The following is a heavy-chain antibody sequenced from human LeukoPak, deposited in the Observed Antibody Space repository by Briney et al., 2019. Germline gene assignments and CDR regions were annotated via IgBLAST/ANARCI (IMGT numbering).Heavy chain of an antibody. D-gene: IGHD4-17*01. V-gene: IGHV3-23*01. CDR1: GFTFSTFA. CDR2: INNNGDIT. Sequence: GGSLRLSCAASGFTFSTFAMSWVRQAPGKGLEWVSIINNNGDITYYADSVKGRCTISRDNSKNTLFLQMNSLRTEDTAVYYCVKTTVTYFRWFDPWGQGTLVTVSS. J-gene: IGHJ5*02. CDR3: VKTTVTYFRWFDP.